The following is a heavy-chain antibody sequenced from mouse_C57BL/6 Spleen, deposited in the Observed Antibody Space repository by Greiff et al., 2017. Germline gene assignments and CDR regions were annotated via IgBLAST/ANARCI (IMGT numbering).Heavy chain of an antibody. CDR3: ARALEGYYWFAY. J-gene: IGHJ3*01. Sequence: VQLQQSGPELVKPGASVKISCKASGYSFTGYYLHWVKQSSEKSLEWIGEINPSTGGTSYNQQFKGKATLTVDKASSTAYMQLKSLTSEDSAVYYCARALEGYYWFAYWGQGTLVTVSA. CDR1: GYSFTGYY. D-gene: IGHD2-3*01. V-gene: IGHV1-43*01. CDR2: INPSTGGT.